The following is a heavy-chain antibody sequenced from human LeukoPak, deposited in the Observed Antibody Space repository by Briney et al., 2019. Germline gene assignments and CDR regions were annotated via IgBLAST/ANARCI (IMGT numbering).Heavy chain of an antibody. CDR1: GFTFSSYS. CDR3: ARDPDILTGYYMRFDY. D-gene: IGHD3-9*01. J-gene: IGHJ4*02. V-gene: IGHV3-48*02. CDR2: ISSSSSTI. Sequence: GGSLRLSCAASGFTFSSYSMNWVRQAPGKGLEWVLYISSSSSTIYYADSVKGRFTISRDNAKNSLYLQMNSLRDEDTAVYYCARDPDILTGYYMRFDYWGQGTLVTVSS.